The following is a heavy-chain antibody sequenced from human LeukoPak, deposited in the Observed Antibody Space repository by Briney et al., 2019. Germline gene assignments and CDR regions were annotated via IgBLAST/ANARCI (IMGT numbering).Heavy chain of an antibody. CDR2: ISDSGATT. J-gene: IGHJ5*02. Sequence: GGSLRLSCATSGFIFSTYAMTWVRQAPGKGLEWVSGISDSGATTYYADSVKGRFTISRDDTKNTLYLQMNSLRAEDTAVYYCARGALYYDILTGPNGWFDPWGQGTLVTVSS. CDR1: GFIFSTYA. CDR3: ARGALYYDILTGPNGWFDP. D-gene: IGHD3-9*01. V-gene: IGHV3-23*01.